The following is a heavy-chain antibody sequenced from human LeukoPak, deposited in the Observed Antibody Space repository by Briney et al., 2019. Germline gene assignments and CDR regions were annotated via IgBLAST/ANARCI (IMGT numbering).Heavy chain of an antibody. Sequence: SETLSLTCTVSGVSISSYYWSWIRQPPGKGLEWIGYIYYSGSTNYNPSLKSRVTISVDTSKNQFSLKLSSVTAADTAVYYCARDRYSSSWPGLKTSYYMDVWGKGTTVTVSS. V-gene: IGHV4-59*12. CDR2: IYYSGST. J-gene: IGHJ6*03. CDR3: ARDRYSSSWPGLKTSYYMDV. CDR1: GVSISSYY. D-gene: IGHD6-13*01.